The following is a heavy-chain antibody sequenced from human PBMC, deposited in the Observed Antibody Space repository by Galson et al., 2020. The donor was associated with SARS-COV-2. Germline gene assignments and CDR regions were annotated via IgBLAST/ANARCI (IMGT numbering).Heavy chain of an antibody. CDR1: GGSISSDGYY. D-gene: IGHD3-22*01. CDR3: ARGDYYVSSGRTGALDI. J-gene: IGHJ3*02. V-gene: IGHV4-31*01. Sequence: SSETLSLTCTVSGGSISSDGYYLTRTRQHTGKGLQWIGYIYYSGRTYYTPSRKSLVTISVDTSKNQFSLKLSSVTAADTAVYYCARGDYYVSSGRTGALDIWGQGTMVTVSS. CDR2: IYYSGRT.